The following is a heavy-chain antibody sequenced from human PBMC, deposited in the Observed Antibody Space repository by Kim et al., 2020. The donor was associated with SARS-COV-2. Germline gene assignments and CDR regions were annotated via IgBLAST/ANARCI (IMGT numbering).Heavy chain of an antibody. CDR1: GGSISSGGYY. CDR3: AREKTNYDFWSGPTYYFDY. CDR2: IYYSGST. D-gene: IGHD3-3*01. V-gene: IGHV4-31*03. Sequence: SETLSLTCTVSGGSISSGGYYWSWIRQHPGKGLEWIGYIYYSGSTYYNPSLKSRVTISVDTSKNQFSLKLSSVTAADTAVYYCAREKTNYDFWSGPTYYFDYWGQGTLVTVSS. J-gene: IGHJ4*02.